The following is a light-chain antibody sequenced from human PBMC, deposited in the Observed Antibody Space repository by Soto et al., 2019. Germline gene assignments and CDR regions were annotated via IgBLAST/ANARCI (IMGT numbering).Light chain of an antibody. CDR1: RSNIGSNN. V-gene: IGLV1-44*01. J-gene: IGLJ1*01. CDR2: NNH. Sequence: QSVLTQPPSASAIPGQRVTSSCSGSRSNIGSNNVNWYQQLPGTAPRLLTFNNHLRPSGVPDRFSGSKSGTSASLAISGLQSEDEGDYYCAAWDDSLDGYVFGTGTKV. CDR3: AAWDDSLDGYV.